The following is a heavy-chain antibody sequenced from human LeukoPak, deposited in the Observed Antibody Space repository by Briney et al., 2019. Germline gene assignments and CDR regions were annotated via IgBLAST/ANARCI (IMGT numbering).Heavy chain of an antibody. V-gene: IGHV3-21*01. Sequence: GGSLRLSCAASGFTFSSYSMNWVRQAPGKGLEWVSSISSSSSYIYYADSVKGRFTISRDNAKNSLYLQMNSLRAEDTAVYYCARCLPYYYYMDVWGKGTTVTVSS. CDR1: GFTFSSYS. J-gene: IGHJ6*03. CDR3: ARCLPYYYYMDV. D-gene: IGHD3-16*01. CDR2: ISSSSSYI.